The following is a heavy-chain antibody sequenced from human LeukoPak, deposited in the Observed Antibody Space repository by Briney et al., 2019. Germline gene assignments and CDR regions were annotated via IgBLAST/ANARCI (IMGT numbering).Heavy chain of an antibody. Sequence: SETLSLTCTVSGGSISSSTHYWGWTRQPPGKGLEWIGSFRYSGSTYHNPSLESRITISVDTSKNQFFLKPSSVTAADTAVYYCARLEWRYDYWGQGTLVTVSS. J-gene: IGHJ4*02. CDR1: GGSISSSTHY. D-gene: IGHD2-15*01. CDR2: FRYSGST. V-gene: IGHV4-39*01. CDR3: ARLEWRYDY.